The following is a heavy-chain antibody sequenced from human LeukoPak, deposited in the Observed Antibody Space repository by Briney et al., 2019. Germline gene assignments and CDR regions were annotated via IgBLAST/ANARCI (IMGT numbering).Heavy chain of an antibody. CDR1: GFTFSSYE. CDR2: ISSSGSTI. D-gene: IGHD5-24*01. CDR3: ARDKGWLQFDS. Sequence: GGSLRLSCAASGFTFSSYEMNWVRQVPGKGLEWISYISSSGSTIYFADSVKGRFTISRDNSENSLFLQVNSLRAEDTAVYYCARDKGWLQFDSWGQGTLVTVSS. V-gene: IGHV3-48*03. J-gene: IGHJ4*02.